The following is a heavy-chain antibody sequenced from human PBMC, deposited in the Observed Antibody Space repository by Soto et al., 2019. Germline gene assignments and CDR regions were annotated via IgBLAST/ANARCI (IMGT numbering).Heavy chain of an antibody. CDR1: GFTFSSYG. CDR3: ARGDYYGMDV. Sequence: QVQLVESGGGVGQPGRSLRLSCAASGFTFSSYGMHWVRQAPGKGLEWVAVIWYDGSNKYYADSVKGRFTISRDNSKNTLYLQMNSLRAEDTAVYYCARGDYYGMDVWGQGTTVTVSS. J-gene: IGHJ6*02. CDR2: IWYDGSNK. V-gene: IGHV3-33*01.